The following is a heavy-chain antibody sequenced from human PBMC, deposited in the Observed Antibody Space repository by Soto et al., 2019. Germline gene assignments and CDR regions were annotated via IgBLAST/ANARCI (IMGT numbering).Heavy chain of an antibody. V-gene: IGHV1-69*13. Sequence: AASVKVSCKASGGTFSSYAISWVRQAPGQGLEWMGGIIPIFGTANYAQKFQGRVTITADESTSTAYMELSSLRSEDTAVYYCARSPYDSSGYSWFDPWGQGTLVTVSS. CDR2: IIPIFGTA. J-gene: IGHJ5*02. CDR1: GGTFSSYA. CDR3: ARSPYDSSGYSWFDP. D-gene: IGHD3-22*01.